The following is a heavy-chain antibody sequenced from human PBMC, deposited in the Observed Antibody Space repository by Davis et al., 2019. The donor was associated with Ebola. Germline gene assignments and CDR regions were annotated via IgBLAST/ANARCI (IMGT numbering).Heavy chain of an antibody. D-gene: IGHD5-12*01. CDR2: INPNNGGT. CDR3: TTPGGQDSGYDVFDI. CDR1: GYTFGDYY. V-gene: IGHV1-2*06. J-gene: IGHJ3*02. Sequence: AASVKVSCKASGYTFGDYYMHWVRQAPGQGLEWMGRINPNNGGTNYAQKLQGRVTMTTDTSTSTAYMDLSSLRSEDTALYYCTTPGGQDSGYDVFDIWGQGTMVTVSS.